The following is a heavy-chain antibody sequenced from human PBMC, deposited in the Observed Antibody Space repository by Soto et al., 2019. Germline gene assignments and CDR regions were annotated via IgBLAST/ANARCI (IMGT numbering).Heavy chain of an antibody. CDR3: ARVAVSGTRFDY. J-gene: IGHJ4*02. CDR2: IYHSGIT. CDR1: GGSISSSNW. Sequence: QVQLQESGPGLVKPSGTLSLTCAVSGGSISSSNWWSWVRQPPGKGLEWIGEIYHSGITNYNPSPKSRVNIAVDKCKNQFSRKLSSVTAADTAVYYCARVAVSGTRFDYWGQGTLVTVAS. V-gene: IGHV4-4*02. D-gene: IGHD6-19*01.